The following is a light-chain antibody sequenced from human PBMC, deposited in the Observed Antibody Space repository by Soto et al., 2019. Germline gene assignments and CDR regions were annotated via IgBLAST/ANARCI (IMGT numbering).Light chain of an antibody. CDR3: QSYDSSLSGSV. CDR1: SSNIGAGYD. CDR2: GNS. J-gene: IGLJ3*02. Sequence: QSVLTQPPSVSGAPGQRVTISCTVSSSNIGAGYDVHWYQQLPGTAPKLLIYGNSNRPSGVPDRFSGSKSGTSASLAITGLQAQDEADYHCQSYDSSLSGSVFGGGTKLTVL. V-gene: IGLV1-40*01.